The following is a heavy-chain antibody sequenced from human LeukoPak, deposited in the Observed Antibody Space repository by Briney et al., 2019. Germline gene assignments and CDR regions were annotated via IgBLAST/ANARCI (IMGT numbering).Heavy chain of an antibody. CDR2: INPNSGGT. V-gene: IGHV1-2*02. CDR1: GYSFTRYG. J-gene: IGHJ1*01. Sequence: ASVRVSCKASGYSFTRYGISWVRQAPGQGLEWMGWINPNSGGTNYAQKFQGRVTMTRDTSISTAYMELSRLRSDDTAVYYCARDLGQWLGGNRGYFQHWGQGTLVTVSS. D-gene: IGHD6-19*01. CDR3: ARDLGQWLGGNRGYFQH.